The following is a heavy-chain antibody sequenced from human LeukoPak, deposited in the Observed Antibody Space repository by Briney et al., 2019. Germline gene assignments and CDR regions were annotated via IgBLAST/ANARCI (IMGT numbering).Heavy chain of an antibody. V-gene: IGHV3-23*01. Sequence: PGGSLRLSCAASGFTFSSYAMSWVRQAPGKGLEWVSAISGSGGSTYYADSVKGRFTISRDNSKNTLYLQMNSLRAEDTAVYYCEKDDSGLMSFFDYWGQGTLVTVSS. D-gene: IGHD3-22*01. CDR2: ISGSGGST. CDR1: GFTFSSYA. J-gene: IGHJ4*02. CDR3: EKDDSGLMSFFDY.